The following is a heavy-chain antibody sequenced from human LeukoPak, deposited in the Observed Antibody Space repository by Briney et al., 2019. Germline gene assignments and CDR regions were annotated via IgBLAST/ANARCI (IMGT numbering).Heavy chain of an antibody. CDR2: ISGSGGST. CDR1: GLTFSSYA. CDR3: ASDTLLAYYYDSSGYYLDY. Sequence: GSLRLSCAASGLTFSSYAMSWVRQAPGKGLEWVSAISGSGGSTYYADSVKGRFTISRDNAKNSLYLQMNSLRAEDTAVYYCASDTLLAYYYDSSGYYLDYWGQGTLVTVSS. V-gene: IGHV3-23*01. J-gene: IGHJ4*02. D-gene: IGHD3-22*01.